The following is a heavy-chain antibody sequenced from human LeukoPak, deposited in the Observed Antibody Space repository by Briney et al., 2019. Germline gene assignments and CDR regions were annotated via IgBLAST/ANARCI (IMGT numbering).Heavy chain of an antibody. CDR3: ARSHFWSGYYYYYVDV. D-gene: IGHD3-3*02. J-gene: IGHJ6*03. Sequence: SETLSLTCTVSGGSISNYYWSWIRQPPGKGLEWIGYIHYSGSTKYNPSLKSRVTISVDTSKNQFSLKLSSVTAADTAVYYCARSHFWSGYYYYYVDVWGKGTTVTVSS. V-gene: IGHV4-59*01. CDR1: GGSISNYY. CDR2: IHYSGST.